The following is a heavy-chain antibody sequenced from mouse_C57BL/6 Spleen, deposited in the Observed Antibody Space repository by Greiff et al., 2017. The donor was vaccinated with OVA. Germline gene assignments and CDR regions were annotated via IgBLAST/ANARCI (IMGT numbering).Heavy chain of an antibody. J-gene: IGHJ2*01. CDR1: GYSFTGYY. V-gene: IGHV1-42*01. Sequence: EVQLKESGPELVKPGASVKISCTASGYSFTGYYMNWVKQSPEKSLEWIGEINPSTGGTTYNQKFKAKATLTVDKSSSTAYMQHMSLTSEDSAVYYCAIERSFDDWGKGTTLTVSS. CDR3: AIERSFDD. CDR2: INPSTGGT.